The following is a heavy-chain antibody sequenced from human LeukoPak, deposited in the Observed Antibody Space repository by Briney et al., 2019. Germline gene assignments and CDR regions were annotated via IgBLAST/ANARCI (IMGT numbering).Heavy chain of an antibody. CDR1: GFTVSSNY. CDR2: IYSGGST. V-gene: IGHV3-53*01. CDR3: ARHYYYDSSGYQYYFDY. D-gene: IGHD3-22*01. Sequence: GGSLRLSCAASGFTVSSNYMSWVRQAPGKGLEWVSVIYSGGSTYYADSVKGRFTISRDNSKNTLYLQINSLRAEDTAVYYCARHYYYDSSGYQYYFDYWGQGTLVTVSS. J-gene: IGHJ4*02.